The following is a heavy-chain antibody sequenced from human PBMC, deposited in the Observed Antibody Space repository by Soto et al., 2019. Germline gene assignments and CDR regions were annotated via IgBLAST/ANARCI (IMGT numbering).Heavy chain of an antibody. CDR3: ARTLWFGDLFGFDP. D-gene: IGHD3-10*01. J-gene: IGHJ5*02. CDR2: ISAYNGNT. V-gene: IGHV1-18*04. Sequence: ASVKVSCKASGYTFTSYGISWVRQAPGQGLEWTGWISAYNGNTNYAQKLQGRVTMTTDTSTSTAYMELSSVTAADTAVYYCARTLWFGDLFGFDPWGQGTLVTVSS. CDR1: GYTFTSYG.